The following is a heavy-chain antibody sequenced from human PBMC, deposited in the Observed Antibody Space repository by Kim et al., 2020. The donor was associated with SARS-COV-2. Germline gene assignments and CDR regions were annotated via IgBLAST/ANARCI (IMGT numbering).Heavy chain of an antibody. CDR3: ARDGVSGSRLYYYYGM. J-gene: IGHJ6*01. D-gene: IGHD3-10*01. CDR1: GGSISSSSYY. CDR2: IYYSGST. Sequence: SETLSLTCTVSGGSISSSSYYWGWIRQPPGKGLEWIGSIYYSGSTYYNPSLKSRVTISVDTSKNQFSLKLSSVTAADTAVYYCARDGVSGSRLYYYYGM. V-gene: IGHV4-39*07.